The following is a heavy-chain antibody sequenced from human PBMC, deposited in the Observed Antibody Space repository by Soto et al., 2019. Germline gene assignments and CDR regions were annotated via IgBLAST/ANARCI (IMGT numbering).Heavy chain of an antibody. CDR1: GYTFTSYA. J-gene: IGHJ2*01. Sequence: QVQLVQSGAEVKKPGASVKVSCKASGYTFTSYAMLWVRQAPGQRLEWMGWINAGNGNTKYSQKFQGRVTITRDTSASTAYMELSSLRSEDTAVYYCARDGEYWYFDLWGRGTLVTVSS. D-gene: IGHD7-27*01. CDR3: ARDGEYWYFDL. CDR2: INAGNGNT. V-gene: IGHV1-3*01.